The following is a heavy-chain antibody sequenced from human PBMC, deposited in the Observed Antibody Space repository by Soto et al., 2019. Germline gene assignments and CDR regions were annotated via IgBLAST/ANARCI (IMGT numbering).Heavy chain of an antibody. Sequence: ASVKVSCKASGYTFTSYYMHWVRQAPGQGLEWMGIINPSGGSTSYAQKFQGRVTMTRDTSTSTVYMELSSLRSEDTAVYYCARDGLAYCGGDCSPGYYYGMDVWGQGTTVTVSS. J-gene: IGHJ6*02. CDR1: GYTFTSYY. V-gene: IGHV1-46*01. CDR2: INPSGGST. D-gene: IGHD2-21*02. CDR3: ARDGLAYCGGDCSPGYYYGMDV.